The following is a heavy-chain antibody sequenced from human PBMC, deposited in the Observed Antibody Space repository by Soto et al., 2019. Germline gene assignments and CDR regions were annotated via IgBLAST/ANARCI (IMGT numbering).Heavy chain of an antibody. J-gene: IGHJ5*02. V-gene: IGHV1-3*01. CDR1: GYTFTSYA. D-gene: IGHD4-4*01. CDR2: INAGNGNT. CDR3: ARARTTVTTKAWFDP. Sequence: GASVKVSCKASGYTFTSYAMHWVRQAPGQRLEWMGWINAGNGNTKYSQKFQGRVTITRDTSASTAYMELSSLRSEDTAVYYCARARTTVTTKAWFDPWGQGTLVTVSS.